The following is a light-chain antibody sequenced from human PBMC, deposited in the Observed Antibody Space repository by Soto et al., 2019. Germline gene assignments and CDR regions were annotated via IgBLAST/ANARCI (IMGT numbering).Light chain of an antibody. V-gene: IGKV3-20*01. CDR3: QQYGSSGT. CDR1: QSVSNNY. J-gene: IGKJ1*01. Sequence: IVVTGGPGILKQSPGERATLSCMASQSVSNNYLAWYQQKPGQAPRLLIYGASNRATGIPDRFSGSGSGTDFTLTISILEPEDFAVYYCQQYGSSGTFGQGTKV. CDR2: GAS.